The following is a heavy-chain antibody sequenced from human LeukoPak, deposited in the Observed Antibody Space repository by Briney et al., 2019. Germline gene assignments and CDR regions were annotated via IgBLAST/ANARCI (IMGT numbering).Heavy chain of an antibody. CDR3: ARGIQLWLLGGNFDY. J-gene: IGHJ4*02. Sequence: GGSLRLSCAASGFTFSSYEMNWVRQAPGKGLEWVSYISSSGSTIYYADSVKGRFTISRDNARNSLYLQMNSLRAEDTVVYYCARGIQLWLLGGNFDYWGQGTLVTVPS. CDR2: ISSSGSTI. V-gene: IGHV3-48*03. D-gene: IGHD5-18*01. CDR1: GFTFSSYE.